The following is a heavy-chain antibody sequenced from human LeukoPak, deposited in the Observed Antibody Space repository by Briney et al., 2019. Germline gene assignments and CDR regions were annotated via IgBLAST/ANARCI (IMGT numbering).Heavy chain of an antibody. CDR2: ISAYNGNT. Sequence: ASVKVSCKASGYTFTSYGISWVRQAPGQGLEWMGWISAYNGNTNYAQKLQGRVTMTTDTSTSTAYMELRSLRSDDTAVYYCARDLEMATSPRNNWFDPWGQGTLVTVSS. J-gene: IGHJ5*02. V-gene: IGHV1-18*04. CDR3: ARDLEMATSPRNNWFDP. D-gene: IGHD5-24*01. CDR1: GYTFTSYG.